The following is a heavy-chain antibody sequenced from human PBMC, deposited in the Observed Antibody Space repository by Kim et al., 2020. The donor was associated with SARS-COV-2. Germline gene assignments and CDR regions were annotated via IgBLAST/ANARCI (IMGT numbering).Heavy chain of an antibody. V-gene: IGHV1-18*01. CDR1: GYTFISYG. D-gene: IGHD6-6*01. Sequence: SVKVSCKASGYTFISYGISWVRQAPGQGLEWLGWISAYNGNTNYAQKLQGRVTITTDTSTSTAYMKLRSLRSDETAGYYCARDGDFYRSSYPLDYWGKGTLVTVSS. CDR3: ARDGDFYRSSYPLDY. CDR2: ISAYNGNT. J-gene: IGHJ4*02.